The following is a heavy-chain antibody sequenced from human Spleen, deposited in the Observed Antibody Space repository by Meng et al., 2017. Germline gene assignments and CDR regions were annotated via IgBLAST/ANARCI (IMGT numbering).Heavy chain of an antibody. Sequence: ASVKVSCKASGYTFTSYGISWVRQAPGQGLQWLGWINVYTGVTNYGGIFQGRVTLTTDTSTSTGYMELRSLTSDDTAVYYCATRGNPYLDRWGQGTLVTVSS. J-gene: IGHJ4*02. CDR3: ATRGNPYLDR. V-gene: IGHV1-18*01. CDR2: INVYTGVT. CDR1: GYTFTSYG.